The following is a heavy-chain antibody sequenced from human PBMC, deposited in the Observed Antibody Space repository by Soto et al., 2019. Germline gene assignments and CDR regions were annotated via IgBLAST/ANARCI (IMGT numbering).Heavy chain of an antibody. CDR1: GGTFSSYA. CDR2: IIPIFGTA. CDR3: ARGGAAADTTTYYYYGMDV. J-gene: IGHJ6*02. D-gene: IGHD6-13*01. Sequence: QVQLVQSGAEVQKPGSSVKVSCKASGGTFSSYAISWVRQAPGQGLEWMGGIIPIFGTANYAQKFQGRVTITADESTSTAYMELSSLRSEDTAVYYCARGGAAADTTTYYYYGMDVWGQGTTVTVSS. V-gene: IGHV1-69*01.